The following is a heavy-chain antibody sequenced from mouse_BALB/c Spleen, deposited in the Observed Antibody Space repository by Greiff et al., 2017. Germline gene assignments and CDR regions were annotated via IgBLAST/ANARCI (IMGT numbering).Heavy chain of an antibody. CDR3: ARGPDLDV. V-gene: IGHV5-6-3*01. J-gene: IGHJ1*01. CDR2: INSNGGST. Sequence: EVQLVESGGGLVQPGGSLTLSCAASGFTFSSYGMSWVRQTPDKRLELVATINSNGGSTYYPDSVKGRFTISRDNAKNTLYLQMSSMKSEDTAMYICARGPDLDVWGAGTTVTVSS. CDR1: GFTFSSYG.